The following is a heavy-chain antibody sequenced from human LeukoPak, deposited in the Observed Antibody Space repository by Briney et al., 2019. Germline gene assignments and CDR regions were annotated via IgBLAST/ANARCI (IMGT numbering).Heavy chain of an antibody. Sequence: SETLSLTCTVSGYSISSGYFWGWIRQPPGKGLEWIGSIYHSGSTYYNPSLKSRVTISVDTSKNQFSLKLSSATAADTAVYYCARDRGRYSGSYYEIDAFDIWGQGTMVTVSS. D-gene: IGHD1-26*01. J-gene: IGHJ3*02. CDR3: ARDRGRYSGSYYEIDAFDI. CDR1: GYSISSGYF. V-gene: IGHV4-38-2*02. CDR2: IYHSGST.